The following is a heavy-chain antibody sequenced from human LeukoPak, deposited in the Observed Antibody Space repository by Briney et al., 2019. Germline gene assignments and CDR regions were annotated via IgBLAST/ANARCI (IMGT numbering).Heavy chain of an antibody. Sequence: GEPLTLSCAGSGFNFNAYAMNWVRQAPGKGLEWISYISSGSSTIYYSDSVRGRFSISRDNAENTVYLEMNSPGDEDTAVYYCARVGGWQLPKFDYWGRGTLVTVSS. CDR3: ARVGGWQLPKFDY. CDR2: ISSGSSTI. J-gene: IGHJ4*02. V-gene: IGHV3-48*02. D-gene: IGHD2-15*01. CDR1: GFNFNAYA.